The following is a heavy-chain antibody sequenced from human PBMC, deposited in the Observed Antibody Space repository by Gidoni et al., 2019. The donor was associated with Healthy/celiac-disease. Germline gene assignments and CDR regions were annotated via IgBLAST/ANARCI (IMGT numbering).Heavy chain of an antibody. CDR2: ISGDGGST. Sequence: EVQLVESGGGVVQPGGSLRLSCAASGFTFAEYAMHWVRQAPGKGLEWVSLISGDGGSTYYADSVKGRFTISRDNSKNSLYLQMNSLRTEDTALYYCAKEQEGLWFGELFYYGMDVWGQGTTVTVSS. J-gene: IGHJ6*02. CDR3: AKEQEGLWFGELFYYGMDV. D-gene: IGHD3-10*01. CDR1: GFTFAEYA. V-gene: IGHV3-43*02.